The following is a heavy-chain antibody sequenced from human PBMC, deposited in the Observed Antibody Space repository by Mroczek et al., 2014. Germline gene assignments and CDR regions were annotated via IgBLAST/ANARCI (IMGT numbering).Heavy chain of an antibody. Sequence: VQLVETGGGVVQPGRSLRLSCAASGFTFSSYAMHWVRQAPGKGLEWVAVISYDGSNKYYADSVKGRFTISRDNSKNTLYLQMNSLRAEDTAVYYCAREGSRGVVIDPVATTGRPWGQGTLVTVSS. V-gene: IGHV3-30-3*01. CDR2: ISYDGSNK. CDR1: GFTFSSYA. J-gene: IGHJ5*02. D-gene: IGHD3-3*01. CDR3: AREGSRGVVIDPVATTGRP.